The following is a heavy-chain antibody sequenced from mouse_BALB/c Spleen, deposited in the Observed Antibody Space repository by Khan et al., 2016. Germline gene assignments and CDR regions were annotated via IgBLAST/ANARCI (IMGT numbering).Heavy chain of an antibody. J-gene: IGHJ4*01. V-gene: IGHV1-87*01. CDR3: VRGDDGNYDDAMDY. Sequence: QVQLQQSGAELARPGASVKLSCKASGYTFTSYWMQWVKQRHGQGLEWIGAIYPGDGDTRYTQKFKGKATLTADKSSSTAYMQLSSLASEDSAVYSCVRGDDGNYDDAMDYWGQGTSVTVSS. D-gene: IGHD2-1*01. CDR2: IYPGDGDT. CDR1: GYTFTSYW.